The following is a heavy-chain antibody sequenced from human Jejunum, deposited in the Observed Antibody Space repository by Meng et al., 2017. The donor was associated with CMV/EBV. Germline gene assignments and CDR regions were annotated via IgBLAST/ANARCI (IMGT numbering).Heavy chain of an antibody. V-gene: IGHV3-48*03. CDR2: MSSRGTTI. J-gene: IGHJ4*02. D-gene: IGHD2-8*01. CDR1: GATLRDYE. CDR3: ARDVWGLGDY. Sequence: SCAASGATLRDYEMNWVRQAPGKGLEWVSFMSSRGTTIYYADSVKGRFTISRDNARNSLYLQMNSLRAEDTAVYYCARDVWGLGDYWGQGTLVAVSS.